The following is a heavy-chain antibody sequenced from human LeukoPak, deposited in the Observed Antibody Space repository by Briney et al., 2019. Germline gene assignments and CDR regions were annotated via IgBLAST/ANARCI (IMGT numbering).Heavy chain of an antibody. Sequence: PGGSLRLSCAASGFTVSSNYMSWVRQAQGKGLEWVPVIYSGGSTYYADSVKGRFTISRDNSKNTLYLQMNSLRAEDTAVYYCARFGEPAVDAFDIWGQGTMVTVSS. CDR3: ARFGEPAVDAFDI. CDR2: IYSGGST. CDR1: GFTVSSNY. D-gene: IGHD3-10*01. V-gene: IGHV3-53*01. J-gene: IGHJ3*02.